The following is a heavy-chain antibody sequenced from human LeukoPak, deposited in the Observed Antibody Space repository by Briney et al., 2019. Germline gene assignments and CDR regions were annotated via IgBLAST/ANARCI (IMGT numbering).Heavy chain of an antibody. V-gene: IGHV3-48*01. J-gene: IGHJ3*02. CDR1: GFTFSSYS. CDR3: ARAVKAYCGGDCYSEAFDI. CDR2: ISSSSSTI. Sequence: GGSLRLSCAASGFTFSSYSMNWVRQAPGKGLEWVSYISSSSSTIYYADSVKGRFTISRDNAKNSLYLQMNSLRAEDTAVYYCARAVKAYCGGDCYSEAFDIWGQGTMVTVSS. D-gene: IGHD2-21*01.